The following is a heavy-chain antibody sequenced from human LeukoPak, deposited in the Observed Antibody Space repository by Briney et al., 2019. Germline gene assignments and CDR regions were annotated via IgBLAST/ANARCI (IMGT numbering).Heavy chain of an antibody. J-gene: IGHJ4*02. CDR3: ARDLPYSSSSSFDY. CDR1: GGSISSYY. V-gene: IGHV4-4*07. CDR2: IYTSGST. Sequence: SETLSLTCTVSGGSISSYYWSWIRQPAGKGLEWIGRIYTSGSTNYNPSLKSRVTMSVDTSKNQFSLKLSSVTAADTAVYYCARDLPYSSSSSFDYWGQGTLVTVSS. D-gene: IGHD6-6*01.